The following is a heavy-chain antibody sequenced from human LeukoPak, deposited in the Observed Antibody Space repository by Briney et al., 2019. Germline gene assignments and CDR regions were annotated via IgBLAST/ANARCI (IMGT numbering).Heavy chain of an antibody. J-gene: IGHJ4*02. Sequence: ASVKVSCKASGGTFSSYAISWVQQAPGQGLEWMGRIIPILGIANYAQKFQGRVTITADKSTSTAYMELSSLRSEDTAVYYCARDQSYGSGSYYLDPGVDYWGQGTLVTVSS. CDR2: IIPILGIA. V-gene: IGHV1-69*04. D-gene: IGHD3-10*01. CDR3: ARDQSYGSGSYYLDPGVDY. CDR1: GGTFSSYA.